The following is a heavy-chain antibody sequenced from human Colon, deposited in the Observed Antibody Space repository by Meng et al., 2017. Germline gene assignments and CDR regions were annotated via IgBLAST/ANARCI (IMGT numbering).Heavy chain of an antibody. D-gene: IGHD3-16*02. Sequence: EGEVLASGGGLVQPGGSLRLSCAASGFTVNNNGMAWVRQAAGKGLEWVGRIKRKTEGATTDYAAPVEGRFVISRDDSRKVLFLQMNSLKTEDTAVYYCTTNRYNWGQGTLVNVSS. V-gene: IGHV3-15*01. CDR1: GFTVNNNG. CDR3: TTNRYN. CDR2: IKRKTEGATT. J-gene: IGHJ4*02.